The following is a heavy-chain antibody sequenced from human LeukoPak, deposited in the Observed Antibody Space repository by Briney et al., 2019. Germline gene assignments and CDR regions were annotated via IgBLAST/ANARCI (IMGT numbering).Heavy chain of an antibody. CDR3: ARAGDIVVVPAAMRGDAFDI. V-gene: IGHV3-21*01. CDR2: ISSSSSYI. Sequence: PGGSLRLSCAASGFTFSSYSMNWVRQAPGKGLEWVSSISSSSSYIYYADSVKGRFTISRDNAKNSLYLQMNSLRAEDTAVYYCARAGDIVVVPAAMRGDAFDIWGQGTMVTVSS. CDR1: GFTFSSYS. J-gene: IGHJ3*02. D-gene: IGHD2-2*01.